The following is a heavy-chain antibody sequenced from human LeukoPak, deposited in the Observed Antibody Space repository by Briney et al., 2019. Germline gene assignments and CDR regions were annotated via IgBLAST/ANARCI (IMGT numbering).Heavy chain of an antibody. J-gene: IGHJ6*03. V-gene: IGHV1-69*13. D-gene: IGHD6-13*01. CDR1: GGTFSSYA. CDR3: ARGDVTVAAAGYYYYYMDV. CDR2: IIPIFGTA. Sequence: SVKVSCKASGGTFSSYAISWVRQAPGQGLKWMGGIIPIFGTANYAQKFQGRVTITADESTSTAYMELSSLRSEDTAVYYCARGDVTVAAAGYYYYYMDVWGKGTTATISS.